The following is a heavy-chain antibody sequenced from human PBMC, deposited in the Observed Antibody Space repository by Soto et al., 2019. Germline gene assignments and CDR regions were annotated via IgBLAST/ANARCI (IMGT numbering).Heavy chain of an antibody. D-gene: IGHD2-2*01. CDR3: ARESGYCSSTSCYLAGAFDI. CDR1: GYTFTDYY. V-gene: IGHV1-2*04. J-gene: IGHJ3*02. Sequence: ASVKVSGKDSGYTFTDYYMHCVLLSRVQWLEGMGCINPNSGGTNYAQKFQGWVTMTRDTSISTAYMELSRLRSDDTAVYYCARESGYCSSTSCYLAGAFDIWGQGTMVTVSS. CDR2: INPNSGGT.